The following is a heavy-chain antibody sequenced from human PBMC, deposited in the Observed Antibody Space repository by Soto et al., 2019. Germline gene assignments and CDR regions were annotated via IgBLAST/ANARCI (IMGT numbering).Heavy chain of an antibody. J-gene: IGHJ4*02. CDR2: IIPIFGTA. V-gene: IGHV1-69*13. D-gene: IGHD5-12*01. CDR3: ARHISGYVYESDY. CDR1: GGTFSSYA. Sequence: GASVKVCCKASGGTFSSYAISWVRQAPGQGLEWMGGIIPIFGTANYAQKFQGRVTITADESTSTAYMELSSLRSEDTAVYYCARHISGYVYESDYWGQGTLVTVSS.